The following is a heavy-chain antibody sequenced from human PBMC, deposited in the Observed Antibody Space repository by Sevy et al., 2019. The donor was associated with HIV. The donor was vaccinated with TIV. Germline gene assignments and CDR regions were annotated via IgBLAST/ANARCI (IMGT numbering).Heavy chain of an antibody. D-gene: IGHD6-13*01. J-gene: IGHJ4*02. Sequence: SETLSLTCTVSGGSISSGGYCWSWIRQHPGKGLEWIGYIYYSGSTYYNPSLKSRVTISVDTSKNQFSLKLSSVTAADTAVYYCASIPYSSSYSFDYWGQGTLVTVSS. V-gene: IGHV4-31*03. CDR2: IYYSGST. CDR1: GGSISSGGYC. CDR3: ASIPYSSSYSFDY.